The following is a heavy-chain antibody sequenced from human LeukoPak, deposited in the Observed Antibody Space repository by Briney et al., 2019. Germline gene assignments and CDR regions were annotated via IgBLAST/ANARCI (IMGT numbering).Heavy chain of an antibody. V-gene: IGHV3-23*01. J-gene: IGHJ4*02. CDR3: ATHFTTMALGFDY. CDR1: EFPFSDYA. Sequence: TGGSLRLSCAVSEFPFSDYAMTWVRQAPGKGVEWVSSISGSSGSTYYADSVKGRFTISRDNSKNTLYLQMMSLRDEDTAVYYCATHFTTMALGFDYWGQGTPVTVSS. D-gene: IGHD1-1*01. CDR2: ISGSSGST.